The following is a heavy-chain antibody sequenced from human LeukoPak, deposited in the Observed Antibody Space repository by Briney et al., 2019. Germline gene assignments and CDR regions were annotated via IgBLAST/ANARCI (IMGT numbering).Heavy chain of an antibody. Sequence: SETLSLTCTVSGGSISSYYWSWIRQPPGKGLEWIGYIYYSGSTNYNPSLKSRVTISVGTSKNQFSLKLSSVTAADTAVYYCARHLGTSCFDYWGQGTLVTVSS. CDR1: GGSISSYY. D-gene: IGHD2-2*01. CDR3: ARHLGTSCFDY. J-gene: IGHJ4*02. V-gene: IGHV4-59*08. CDR2: IYYSGST.